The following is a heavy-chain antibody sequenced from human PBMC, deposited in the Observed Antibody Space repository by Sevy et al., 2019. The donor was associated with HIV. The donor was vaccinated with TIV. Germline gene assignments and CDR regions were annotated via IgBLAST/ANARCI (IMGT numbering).Heavy chain of an antibody. CDR1: GFTFSIYW. V-gene: IGHV3-7*01. J-gene: IGHJ6*02. CDR2: IKQDGSEK. CDR3: ARDLGDDFDDRRASYYYFYGMDV. Sequence: GGSLRLSCAASGFTFSIYWMTWVRQAPGKGLEWVANIKQDGSEKYYVDSVKGRFTISRDNAKNSLYLQMNSLRADDTAVYYCARDLGDDFDDRRASYYYFYGMDVWGQGTTVTVSS. D-gene: IGHD4-17*01.